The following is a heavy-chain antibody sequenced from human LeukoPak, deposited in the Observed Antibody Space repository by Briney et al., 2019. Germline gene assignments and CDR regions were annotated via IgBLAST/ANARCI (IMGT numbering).Heavy chain of an antibody. Sequence: PSETLSLTCTVSVGSISSSTHYWGWIRQSPGKGPEWMGSMYNSGSISYNPSLRSRVTITVDTSKNQFSLHFNSVTAAHTALYFCARHETSGYFDIWGQGTMVTVSS. CDR3: ARHETSGYFDI. V-gene: IGHV4-39*01. D-gene: IGHD3-22*01. CDR2: MYNSGSI. J-gene: IGHJ3*02. CDR1: VGSISSSTHY.